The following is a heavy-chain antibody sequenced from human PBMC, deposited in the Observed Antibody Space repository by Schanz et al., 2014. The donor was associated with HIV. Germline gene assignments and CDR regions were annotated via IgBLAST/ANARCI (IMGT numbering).Heavy chain of an antibody. J-gene: IGHJ4*02. CDR1: GYIFTSNG. V-gene: IGHV1-18*01. CDR2: ISAYNGNT. D-gene: IGHD3-22*01. Sequence: QVQLVQSGAEVKKPGASVRVSCKTSGYIFTSNGISWVRQAPGQGLEWMGWISAYNGNTNYAQKLQGRVTMTTDTSTSTAYMELSSLRSADTAVYFCARDSTDYYDSSGYQYWGQGTLVTVSS. CDR3: ARDSTDYYDSSGYQY.